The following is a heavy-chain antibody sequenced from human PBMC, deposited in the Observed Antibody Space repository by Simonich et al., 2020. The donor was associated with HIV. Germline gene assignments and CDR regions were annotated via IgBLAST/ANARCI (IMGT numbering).Heavy chain of an antibody. CDR3: ARETPSSGGYSKDYFDY. J-gene: IGHJ4*02. CDR2: INHSGST. CDR1: GGSFRGYY. Sequence: QVQLQQWGAGLLKPSEPLSLTCAVYGGSFRGYYWSGIRQPPGNGLEWIGEINHSGSTKYNPSRKSRVNISVDTSKNQVSLRLSSVTAADTAVYYCARETPSSGGYSKDYFDYWGQGTLVTVSA. D-gene: IGHD6-13*01. V-gene: IGHV4-34*02.